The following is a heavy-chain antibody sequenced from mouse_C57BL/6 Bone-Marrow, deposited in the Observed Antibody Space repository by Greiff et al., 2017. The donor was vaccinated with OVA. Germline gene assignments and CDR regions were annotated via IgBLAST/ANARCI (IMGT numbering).Heavy chain of an antibody. D-gene: IGHD2-2*01. CDR2: ISYDGSN. CDR1: GYSITSGYY. CDR3: ARARYGYGAY. V-gene: IGHV3-6*01. Sequence: EVQLQQSGPGLVKPSQSLSLTCSVTGYSITSGYYWNWIRQFPGNKLEWMGYISYDGSNNYNPSLKNRISITRDTSKNQFFLKLNSVTTEDTATYYCARARYGYGAYWGQGTLVTVSA. J-gene: IGHJ3*01.